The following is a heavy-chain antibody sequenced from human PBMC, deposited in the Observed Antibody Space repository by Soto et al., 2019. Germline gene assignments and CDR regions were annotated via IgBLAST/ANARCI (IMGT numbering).Heavy chain of an antibody. V-gene: IGHV1-3*01. CDR1: GYTFTSYA. CDR3: ARDLSSGWFFYYYYYGMDV. Sequence: ASVKVSCKASGYTFTSYAMHWVRQAPGQRLAWMGWINAGNGNTKYSQKFQGRVTITRDTSASTAYMELSSLRSEDTAVYYCARDLSSGWFFYYYYYGMDVWGQGTTVTVSS. J-gene: IGHJ6*02. D-gene: IGHD6-19*01. CDR2: INAGNGNT.